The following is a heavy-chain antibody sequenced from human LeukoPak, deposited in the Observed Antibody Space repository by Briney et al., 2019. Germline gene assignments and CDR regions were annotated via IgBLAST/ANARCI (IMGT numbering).Heavy chain of an antibody. J-gene: IGHJ5*02. V-gene: IGHV1-18*01. D-gene: IGHD3-10*01. CDR2: ISAYNGNT. Sequence: ASVTVSCKASGYTFTSYGFSWVRQAPGQGLEWMGWISAYNGNTNYAQKLQGRVTMTTATSTSTAYMELRSLRSDDTAVYYWARDTMVRGVILTHGFDPWGQGTLVTVSS. CDR1: GYTFTSYG. CDR3: ARDTMVRGVILTHGFDP.